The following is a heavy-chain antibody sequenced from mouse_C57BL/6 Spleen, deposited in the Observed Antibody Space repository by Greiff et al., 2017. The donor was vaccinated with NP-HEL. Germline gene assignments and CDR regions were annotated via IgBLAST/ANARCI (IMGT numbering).Heavy chain of an antibody. CDR1: GYSITSGYY. CDR2: ISYDGSN. J-gene: IGHJ1*03. V-gene: IGHV3-6*01. CDR3: ARDNRYFDV. Sequence: EVKLMESGPGLVKPSQSLSLTCSVTGYSITSGYYWNWIRQFPGNKLEWMGYISYDGSNNYNPSLKNRISITRDTSKNQFFLKLNSVTTEDTATYYCARDNRYFDVWGTGTTVTVSS.